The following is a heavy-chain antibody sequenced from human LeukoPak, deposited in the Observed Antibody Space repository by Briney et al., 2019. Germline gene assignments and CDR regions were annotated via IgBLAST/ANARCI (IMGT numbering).Heavy chain of an antibody. J-gene: IGHJ5*02. CDR2: INVDNDDT. CDR1: GYTFNYFA. CDR3: ARDGSGSQGVNWFDP. D-gene: IGHD3-10*01. V-gene: IGHV1-3*01. Sequence: ASVKVSCKASGYTFNYFAMHWVRQAPGQRPEWMGCINVDNDDTRYSQKLQGRVTITSDTSASTVYMELSSLRFEDTAVYYCARDGSGSQGVNWFDPWGPGTQVTVSS.